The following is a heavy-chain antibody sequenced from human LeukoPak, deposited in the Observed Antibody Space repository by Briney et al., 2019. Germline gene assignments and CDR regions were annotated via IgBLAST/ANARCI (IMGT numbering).Heavy chain of an antibody. Sequence: QTGGSLRLSCAASGFTFSSYSMNWVRQAPGKGLEWVSYISSSSSTIYYADSVKGRFTISRDNAKNSLYLQMNSLRAEDTAVYYCARDPEVYGDYVSYMDVWGKGTTVTVSS. J-gene: IGHJ6*03. D-gene: IGHD4-17*01. CDR3: ARDPEVYGDYVSYMDV. CDR2: ISSSSSTI. V-gene: IGHV3-48*01. CDR1: GFTFSSYS.